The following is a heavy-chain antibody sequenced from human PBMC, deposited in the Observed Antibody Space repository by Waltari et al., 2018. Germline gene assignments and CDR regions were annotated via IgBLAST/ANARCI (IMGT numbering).Heavy chain of an antibody. CDR3: ARDPDWFDP. CDR1: GYSISSGYY. Sequence: QVQLQESGPGLVKPSETLSLTCAVSGYSISSGYYWGWIRQPPGKGLEWIGRIYHSGSTYYNPSRKSRVTISVDTSKTQFALKLSAVTAADTAVYYCARDPDWFDPWGQGTLVTVSS. CDR2: IYHSGST. J-gene: IGHJ5*02. V-gene: IGHV4-38-2*02.